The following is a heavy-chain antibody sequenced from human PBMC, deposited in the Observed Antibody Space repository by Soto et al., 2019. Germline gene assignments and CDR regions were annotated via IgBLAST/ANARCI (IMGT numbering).Heavy chain of an antibody. V-gene: IGHV3-9*01. D-gene: IGHD6-19*01. CDR1: GFMFDDYA. Sequence: EVQLVESGGGLVQLGRSLRLSCAASGFMFDDYAMHWVRQAPGKGLEWVSGMSWNNDNIGYADSVKGRFTISRDNARNSLYLPMNSLRNEDTALYYCVKGLGFGSGWYRGFDYWGQGTVVSVSS. CDR2: MSWNNDNI. CDR3: VKGLGFGSGWYRGFDY. J-gene: IGHJ4*02.